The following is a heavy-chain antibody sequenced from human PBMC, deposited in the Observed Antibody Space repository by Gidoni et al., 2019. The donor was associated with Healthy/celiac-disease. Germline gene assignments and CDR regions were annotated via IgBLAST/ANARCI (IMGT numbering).Heavy chain of an antibody. CDR3: ARALGPRPYYFDY. Sequence: EVQLVESGGGLIQPGGSLRLSCAASGFTVSSNYMSGVRQAPGKGLEWVSVIYSGGSTYYADSVKGRFTISRDNSKNTLYLQMNSLRAEDTAVYYCARALGPRPYYFDYWGQGTLVTVSS. J-gene: IGHJ4*02. CDR1: GFTVSSNY. CDR2: IYSGGST. V-gene: IGHV3-53*01.